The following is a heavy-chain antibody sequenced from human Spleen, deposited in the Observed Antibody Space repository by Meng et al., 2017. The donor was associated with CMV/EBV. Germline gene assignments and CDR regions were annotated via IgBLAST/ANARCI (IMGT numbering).Heavy chain of an antibody. CDR3: ARDSTTDYYDILTGYYTYYYYGMDV. CDR1: GFNLNSHE. D-gene: IGHD3-9*01. CDR2: ISSSSSYI. Sequence: GESLKISCAASGFNLNSHEMNWVRQAPGKGLEWVSSISSSSSYIYYADSVKGRFTISRDNAKNSLYLQMNSLRAEDTAVYYCARDSTTDYYDILTGYYTYYYYGMDVWGQGTTVTVSS. V-gene: IGHV3-21*01. J-gene: IGHJ6*02.